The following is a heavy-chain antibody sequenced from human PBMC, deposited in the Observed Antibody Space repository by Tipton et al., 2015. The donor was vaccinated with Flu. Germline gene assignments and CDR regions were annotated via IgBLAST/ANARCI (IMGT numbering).Heavy chain of an antibody. J-gene: IGHJ4*02. CDR1: GGSISSSSYY. Sequence: TLSLTCTVSGGSISSSSYYWGWIRQPPGKGLEWIGSIYYSGSTYYNPSLKSRVTISVDTSKNQFSLKLSSVTAADTAVYYCARFIPIAAVADYWGQGTLVTVSS. CDR2: IYYSGST. V-gene: IGHV4-39*07. CDR3: ARFIPIAAVADY. D-gene: IGHD6-13*01.